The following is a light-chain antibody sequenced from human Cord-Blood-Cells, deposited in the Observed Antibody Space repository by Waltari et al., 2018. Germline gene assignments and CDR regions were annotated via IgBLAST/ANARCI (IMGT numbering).Light chain of an antibody. CDR1: SRAVGGYNY. V-gene: IGLV2-14*01. Sequence: QSALTQPASVSGSPGQSITISCTGTSRAVGGYNYVSWYQQHPGKAPKLMIYDVSNRPSGVSNRFSGSKSGNMASLTISGLQAEDEADYYCSSYTSSSLGVFGTGTKVTVL. CDR3: SSYTSSSLGV. J-gene: IGLJ1*01. CDR2: DVS.